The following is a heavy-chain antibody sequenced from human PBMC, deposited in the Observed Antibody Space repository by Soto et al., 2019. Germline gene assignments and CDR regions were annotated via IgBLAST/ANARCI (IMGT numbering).Heavy chain of an antibody. D-gene: IGHD2-15*01. Sequence: EASVKLSCKASGGTFSSYAISWVRQAPGQGLEWMGGIIPIFGTANYAQKFQGRVTITADEYTSTAYMELSSLRSEDTAVYYCASPGVVVAATRFPAFDYWGQGTLVTVPQ. V-gene: IGHV1-69*13. CDR3: ASPGVVVAATRFPAFDY. J-gene: IGHJ4*02. CDR2: IIPIFGTA. CDR1: GGTFSSYA.